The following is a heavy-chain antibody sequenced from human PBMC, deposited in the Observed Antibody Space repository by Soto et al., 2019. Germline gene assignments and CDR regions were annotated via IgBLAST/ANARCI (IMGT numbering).Heavy chain of an antibody. Sequence: QVQLMESGGGVVQPGRSLRLSCAASGFTFSSNAIHWVRQAPGKGLEWVAIIWSDGSKQFYAESVKGRFTISRDNSKNTLYLQMDSLRVEDTAVYYWARDPHNTGWGYFDYWGQGALVTVSS. V-gene: IGHV3-33*01. CDR1: GFTFSSNA. D-gene: IGHD6-19*01. CDR2: IWSDGSKQ. CDR3: ARDPHNTGWGYFDY. J-gene: IGHJ4*02.